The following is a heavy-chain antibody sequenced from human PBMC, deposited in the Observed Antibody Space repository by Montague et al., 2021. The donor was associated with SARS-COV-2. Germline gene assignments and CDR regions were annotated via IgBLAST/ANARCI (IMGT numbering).Heavy chain of an antibody. V-gene: IGHV4-34*01. Sequence: SETLSLTCAVYGGSFSGYYWSWIRQPPGRGLEWIGEIDHSGSTNYNPSLKSRVTISLDTSKNQFSLRLNSVTAADTAVYYRARGRYFHWLLFALNDAFDIWGQGTMVTVSS. D-gene: IGHD3-9*01. CDR2: IDHSGST. J-gene: IGHJ3*02. CDR3: ARGRYFHWLLFALNDAFDI. CDR1: GGSFSGYY.